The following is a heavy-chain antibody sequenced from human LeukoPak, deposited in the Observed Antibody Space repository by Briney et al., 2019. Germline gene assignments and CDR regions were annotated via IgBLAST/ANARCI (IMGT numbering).Heavy chain of an antibody. V-gene: IGHV3-48*03. D-gene: IGHD1-26*01. CDR1: GFTFSSYE. Sequence: GGSLRLSCAASGFTFSSYEMNWVRQAPGKGLEWVSYISSSGSTIYYADSVKGRFTISRDNAKNSLYLQMNSLRAEDTAVYYCARDTHWEPGDYWGQGTLVTVSS. J-gene: IGHJ4*02. CDR2: ISSSGSTI. CDR3: ARDTHWEPGDY.